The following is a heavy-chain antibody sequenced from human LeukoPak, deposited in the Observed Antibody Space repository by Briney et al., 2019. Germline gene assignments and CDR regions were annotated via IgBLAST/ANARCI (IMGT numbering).Heavy chain of an antibody. CDR3: ARAVDYYDSSGSYYFDY. CDR1: GFTFSDYY. CDR2: ISSSGSTI. Sequence: GGSLRLSCAASGFTFSDYYMSWIRQAPGKGLEWVSYISSSGSTIYYADSVKGRFTISRDDAKNSLYLQMNSLRAEDTALYYCARAVDYYDSSGSYYFDYWGQGTLVTVSS. D-gene: IGHD3-22*01. V-gene: IGHV3-11*01. J-gene: IGHJ4*02.